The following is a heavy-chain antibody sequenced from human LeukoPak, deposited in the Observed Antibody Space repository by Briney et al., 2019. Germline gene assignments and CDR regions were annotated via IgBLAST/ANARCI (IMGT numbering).Heavy chain of an antibody. CDR2: IYYSGST. J-gene: IGHJ5*02. D-gene: IGHD2-2*01. V-gene: IGHV4-39*07. CDR1: GGSISSSSYY. CDR3: ARVLIVVVPAAPGGGWFDP. Sequence: PSETLSLTCTVSGGSISSSSYYWGWIRQPPGKGLEWIGSIYYSGSTYYNPSLKSRVTISVDTSKNQFSLKLSSVTAADTAVYYCARVLIVVVPAAPGGGWFDPWGQGTLVTVSS.